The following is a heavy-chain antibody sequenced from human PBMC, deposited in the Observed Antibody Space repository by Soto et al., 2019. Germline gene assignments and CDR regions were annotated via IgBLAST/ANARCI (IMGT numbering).Heavy chain of an antibody. D-gene: IGHD5-18*01. Sequence: GGSLRLSCAASGFTVDDYAMHWVRQAPGKGLEWVSAISGSGGSTYYADSVKGRFTISRDNSKNTLHLQMGSLRAEDMAVYYCARGGTAMADIYYYGMDVWGQGTTITVSS. J-gene: IGHJ6*02. CDR2: ISGSGGST. V-gene: IGHV3-23*01. CDR1: GFTVDDYA. CDR3: ARGGTAMADIYYYGMDV.